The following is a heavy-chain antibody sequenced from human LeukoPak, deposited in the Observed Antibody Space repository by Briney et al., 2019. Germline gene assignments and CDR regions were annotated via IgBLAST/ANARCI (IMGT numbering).Heavy chain of an antibody. Sequence: GGSLRLSCSASGFTLSRYWMHWVRQGPGKGLVWVARIHRDGGMTRYADSVEGRFTISRDNAKNTLYLQMNSLRAEDTAIYYCVRETGTIGYYMDVWGKGTTVTVSS. CDR3: VRETGTIGYYMDV. CDR1: GFTLSRYW. V-gene: IGHV3-74*01. J-gene: IGHJ6*03. D-gene: IGHD2-15*01. CDR2: IHRDGGMT.